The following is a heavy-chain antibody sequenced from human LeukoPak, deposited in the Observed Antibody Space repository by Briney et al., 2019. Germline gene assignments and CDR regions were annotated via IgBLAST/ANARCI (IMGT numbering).Heavy chain of an antibody. J-gene: IGHJ4*02. D-gene: IGHD6-6*01. CDR3: AKGSGYSSSSSVVDY. V-gene: IGHV3-9*01. Sequence: PGGSLRLSCAASGFTFDDYAMHWVRQAPGKGLEWVSGISWNSGSIGYADSVKGRFTISRDNAKNSLYLQMNSLRAEDTALYYCAKGSGYSSSSSVVDYWGQGTLVTVSS. CDR2: ISWNSGSI. CDR1: GFTFDDYA.